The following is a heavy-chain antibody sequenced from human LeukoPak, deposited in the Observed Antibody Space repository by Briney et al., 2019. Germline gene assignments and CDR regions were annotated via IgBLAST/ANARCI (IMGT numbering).Heavy chain of an antibody. CDR2: ISYDGSNK. V-gene: IGHV3-30*18. CDR1: GFTFSSYG. J-gene: IGHJ6*02. D-gene: IGHD3-10*01. CDR3: AKDLRYGSGRPTHYYYGMDV. Sequence: GSLRLSCAASGFTFSSYGMHWVRQAPGKGLEWVAVISYDGSNKYYADSVKGRFTISRDNSKNTLYLQMNSLRTEDTAVYYCAKDLRYGSGRPTHYYYGMDVWGQGTTVTVSS.